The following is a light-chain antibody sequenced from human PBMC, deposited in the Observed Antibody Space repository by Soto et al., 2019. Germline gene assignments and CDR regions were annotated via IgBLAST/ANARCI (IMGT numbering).Light chain of an antibody. Sequence: DMQMTQSPSTLSASIGERVTITCRASQSISTWLAWYQQKSGKAPKLLIYEASSLGSGGPSRFSGSGSGTEFTLTISSLQPDDFATYYCQQYNSYSETFGQGTKVDIK. CDR2: EAS. CDR1: QSISTW. V-gene: IGKV1-5*03. J-gene: IGKJ1*01. CDR3: QQYNSYSET.